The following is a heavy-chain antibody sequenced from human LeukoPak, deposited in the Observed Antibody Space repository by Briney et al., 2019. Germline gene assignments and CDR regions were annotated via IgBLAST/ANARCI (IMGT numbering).Heavy chain of an antibody. J-gene: IGHJ3*02. Sequence: PSETLSLTCTVSGGSMNTVSYYWVWIRQAPEKGLEWIGSVYSRGSIYSNPSLRSRVTISLDTSTNLFSLNLSSVTVADTALYYCARDRLSLGAFDIWGPGTTVVVSS. CDR3: ARDRLSLGAFDI. D-gene: IGHD3-16*01. V-gene: IGHV4-39*07. CDR1: GGSMNTVSYY. CDR2: VYSRGSI.